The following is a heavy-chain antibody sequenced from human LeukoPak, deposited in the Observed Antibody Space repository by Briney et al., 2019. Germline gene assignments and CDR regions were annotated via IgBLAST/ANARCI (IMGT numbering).Heavy chain of an antibody. CDR1: GGSISSYY. J-gene: IGHJ6*02. CDR3: ARDFLSDYYYYGMDV. CDR2: VYYSGST. V-gene: IGHV4-59*01. Sequence: PSETLSLTCTVSGGSISSYYWSWIRQPPGKGLEWNGYVYYSGSTNYNPSLKSRVTISVDTSKNQFSLKLRSVTAADTAVYYCARDFLSDYYYYGMDVWGQGTTVTVSS.